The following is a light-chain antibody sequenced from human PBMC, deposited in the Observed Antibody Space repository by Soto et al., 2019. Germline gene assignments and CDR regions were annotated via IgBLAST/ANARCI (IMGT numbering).Light chain of an antibody. V-gene: IGKV1-5*03. J-gene: IGKJ4*01. Sequence: DIQMTQSPSSLSASVGDRVTITCRASQTISGYLNWYQQKPGKAPKLLIYTASTLQSGVPSRFSGRGSGTEFTLTISSLQPDDFATYYCQQYNFYPLTFGGGTKVDIK. CDR3: QQYNFYPLT. CDR2: TAS. CDR1: QTISGY.